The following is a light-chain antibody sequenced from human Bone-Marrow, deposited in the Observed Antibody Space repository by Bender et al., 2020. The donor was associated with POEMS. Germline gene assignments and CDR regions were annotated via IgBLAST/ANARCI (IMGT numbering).Light chain of an antibody. V-gene: IGLV3-1*01. J-gene: IGLJ2*01. CDR1: DLGDKY. CDR2: QVT. Sequence: SYEVTQPPSVSVSPGQTASITCSGDDLGDKYVAWYQQKPGQSPVLVIYQVTKRPSGIPERFSGSNSGNTATLTISGTQAMDEGDYYCQAWDTYSVIYGGGTKLTVL. CDR3: QAWDTYSVI.